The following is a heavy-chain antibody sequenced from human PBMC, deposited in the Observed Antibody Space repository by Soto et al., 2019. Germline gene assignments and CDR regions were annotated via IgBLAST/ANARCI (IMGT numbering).Heavy chain of an antibody. CDR2: IDSDGSST. CDR3: ARGDRGAFDL. CDR1: GFTLSYYW. Sequence: EVQLVESEGGLVQPGGSLRLSCAASGFTLSYYWMHWVRQAPGQGLVCVSRIDSDGSSTTYADSVKGRFTISRDNAKNTLYLQMNSLRAEDTTVYYCARGDRGAFDLWGQGTMVTVSS. D-gene: IGHD2-21*02. V-gene: IGHV3-74*01. J-gene: IGHJ3*01.